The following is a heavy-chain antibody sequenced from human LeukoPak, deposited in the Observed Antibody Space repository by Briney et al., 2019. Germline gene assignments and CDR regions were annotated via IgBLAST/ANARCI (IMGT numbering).Heavy chain of an antibody. D-gene: IGHD6-19*01. J-gene: IGHJ4*02. V-gene: IGHV1-18*01. CDR1: GYSSTNYG. CDR3: ARDLREYSSGWYGY. CDR2: ISAYNGNT. Sequence: ASVKVSCKASGYSSTNYGISWVRQAPGQGLEWMGWISAYNGNTNYAQKLQGRVTMTTDTSTSTAYMELRSLRSDDTAVYYCARDLREYSSGWYGYWGQGTLVTVSS.